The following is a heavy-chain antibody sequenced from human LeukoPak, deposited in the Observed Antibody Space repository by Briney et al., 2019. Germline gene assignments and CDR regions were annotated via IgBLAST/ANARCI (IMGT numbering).Heavy chain of an antibody. D-gene: IGHD2-2*01. CDR2: ISGSGGST. J-gene: IGHJ6*03. V-gene: IGHV3-23*01. Sequence: GGSLRLSCAASGFTFSSYAMSWVRQAPGKGLEWVSAISGSGGSTYYADSVKGRFTISRDNSKNTLYLQMNSLRAEDTAVYYCARTGSSLRVYYYYMDVWGKGTTVTISS. CDR3: ARTGSSLRVYYYYMDV. CDR1: GFTFSSYA.